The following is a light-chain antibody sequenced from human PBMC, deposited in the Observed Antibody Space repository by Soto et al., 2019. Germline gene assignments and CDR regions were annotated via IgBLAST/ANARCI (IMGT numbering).Light chain of an antibody. Sequence: QSVLTQPPSVSGAPGQRVTISCTGSSSNIGAGYDVHWYLQLPGTAPKLLIYGNTDRPSGVPDRFSGSKSGSSASLAITGLQAEDEADYSCQSQDSSLHASVFRTGTKVTVL. CDR3: QSQDSSLHASV. CDR1: SSNIGAGYD. J-gene: IGLJ1*01. CDR2: GNT. V-gene: IGLV1-40*01.